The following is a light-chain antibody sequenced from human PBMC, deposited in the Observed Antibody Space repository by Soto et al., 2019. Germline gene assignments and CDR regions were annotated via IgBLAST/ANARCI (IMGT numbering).Light chain of an antibody. CDR2: EVS. CDR3: CSYAGSRQV. V-gene: IGLV2-23*02. J-gene: IGLJ1*01. Sequence: QSALTQPASVSGSPGQSITISCTGTSSDVGSYNLVSWYQQHPGKAPKLMIYEVSKRPSGVSNRFSGSKSGNTASLTISGLQAEDEADYYCCSYAGSRQVFGTGTTLTVL. CDR1: SSDVGSYNL.